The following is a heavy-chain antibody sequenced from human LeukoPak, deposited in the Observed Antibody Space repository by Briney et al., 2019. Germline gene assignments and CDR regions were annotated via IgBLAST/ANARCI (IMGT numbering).Heavy chain of an antibody. CDR2: ISSSSSYI. Sequence: GGSLRLSCAASGFTFSSYAMNWVRQAPGKGLEWVSSISSSSSYIYYADSVKGRFTISRDNAKNSLYLQMNSLRAEDTAVYYCARWGYSYGSFDYWGQGTLVTVSS. CDR3: ARWGYSYGSFDY. CDR1: GFTFSSYA. J-gene: IGHJ4*02. D-gene: IGHD5-18*01. V-gene: IGHV3-21*01.